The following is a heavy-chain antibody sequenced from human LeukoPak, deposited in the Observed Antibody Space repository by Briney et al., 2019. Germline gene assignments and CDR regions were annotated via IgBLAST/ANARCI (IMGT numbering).Heavy chain of an antibody. CDR1: GASISSYY. V-gene: IGHV4-59*01. D-gene: IGHD3-9*01. J-gene: IGHJ4*02. Sequence: SETLSLTCTLSGASISSYYWSWIRQPPGKGLEWIGYVYYSGSTNYNPSLKSRVTISVDTSKNQFSLKLSSVTAADTAVYYCARGNFDWYDFDYWGQGTLVTVSS. CDR2: VYYSGST. CDR3: ARGNFDWYDFDY.